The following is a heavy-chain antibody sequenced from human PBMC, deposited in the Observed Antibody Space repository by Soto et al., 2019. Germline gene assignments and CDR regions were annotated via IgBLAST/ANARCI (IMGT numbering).Heavy chain of an antibody. J-gene: IGHJ4*02. V-gene: IGHV1-46*01. D-gene: IGHD3-10*01. CDR2: INPSGGGT. CDR3: ARAGNLSPHDY. Sequence: VKVSCKASGYTFTSYYMHWVRQAPGQGLEWMGIINPSGGGTSYAQKFQGRVTMTRDTSTSTAYMELSSLRSEDTAVYYCARAGNLSPHDYWGQGTLVTVSS. CDR1: GYTFTSYY.